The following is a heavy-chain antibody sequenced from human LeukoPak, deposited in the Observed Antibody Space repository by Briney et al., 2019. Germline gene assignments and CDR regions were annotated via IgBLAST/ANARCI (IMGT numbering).Heavy chain of an antibody. CDR1: GFTFSSYA. CDR3: AKDRSRGRDGYNNEFDY. D-gene: IGHD5-24*01. V-gene: IGHV3-23*01. CDR2: ISGSGGST. Sequence: PGGSLRLSCAASGFTFSSYAMSWVRQAPGKGLEWVSAISGSGGSTYYADSVKGRFTISRDNSKNTLYLQMNSLRAEDTAVYYCAKDRSRGRDGYNNEFDYWGQGTLVTVSS. J-gene: IGHJ4*02.